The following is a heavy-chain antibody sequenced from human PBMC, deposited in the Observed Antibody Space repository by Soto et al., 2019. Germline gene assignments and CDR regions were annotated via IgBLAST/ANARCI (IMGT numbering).Heavy chain of an antibody. D-gene: IGHD2-15*01. CDR2: IYYSGST. Sequence: SETLSLTCTVSGGSISNSSYYWGWIRQPPGKGLEWIGSIYYSGSTYYNPSLKSRVTISVDTSKNQFSLKLSSVTAADTAVYYCARPVGYCSGGSCHNWFDPWGQG. V-gene: IGHV4-39*01. CDR3: ARPVGYCSGGSCHNWFDP. CDR1: GGSISNSSYY. J-gene: IGHJ5*02.